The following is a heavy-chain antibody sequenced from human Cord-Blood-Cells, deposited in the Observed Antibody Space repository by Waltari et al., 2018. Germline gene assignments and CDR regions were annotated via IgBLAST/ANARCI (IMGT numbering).Heavy chain of an antibody. V-gene: IGHV4-31*03. Sequence: QVQLQESDPGLVKPSQTLSLTCTVSGGSISSGGYYWSWIRPHPGKGLEWIGYIYYSGSTYYNPSLKSRVTISVDTSKNQFSLKLSSVTAADTAVYYCARALGLSSTGYYFDYWGQGTLVTVSS. CDR2: IYYSGST. J-gene: IGHJ4*02. CDR1: GGSISSGGYY. CDR3: ARALGLSSTGYYFDY. D-gene: IGHD2-2*01.